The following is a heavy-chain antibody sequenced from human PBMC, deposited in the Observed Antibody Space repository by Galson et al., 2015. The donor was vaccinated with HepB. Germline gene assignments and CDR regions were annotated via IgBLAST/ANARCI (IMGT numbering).Heavy chain of an antibody. CDR3: VRGYTWGSGWYFDV. D-gene: IGHD3-16*01. CDR1: GDSVSTNFVS. J-gene: IGHJ2*01. V-gene: IGHV6-1*01. Sequence: CAISGDSVSTNFVSWNWIRQSPSRGLEWLGRIFYNSKWHHEYGISVRSRVYINPDTSKNLFSLHLNSVTPEDTAVYYCVRGYTWGSGWYFDVWGRGTLITVSS. CDR2: IFYNSKWHH.